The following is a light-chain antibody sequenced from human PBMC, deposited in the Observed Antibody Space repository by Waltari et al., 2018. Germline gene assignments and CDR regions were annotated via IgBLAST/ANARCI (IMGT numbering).Light chain of an antibody. CDR2: RNN. V-gene: IGLV1-44*01. CDR3: VAWDDSLNGVV. J-gene: IGLJ2*01. CDR1: NSNIGSNT. Sequence: QSVLTQPPSASGTPGQKVTISCSGSNSNIGSNTVNWYQQLPGTAPKLLIYRNNQRPSGVPDRFSGSKLGTSASLAISGLQSEDEADYYCVAWDDSLNGVVFGGGTKLTVL.